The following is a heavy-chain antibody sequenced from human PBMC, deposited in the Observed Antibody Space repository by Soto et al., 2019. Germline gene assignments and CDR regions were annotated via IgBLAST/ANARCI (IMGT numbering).Heavy chain of an antibody. J-gene: IGHJ5*02. CDR3: ARGGYGIAARIDWFDP. D-gene: IGHD6-6*01. V-gene: IGHV4-34*01. CDR1: GGSFSGYY. Sequence: SETLSLTCAVYGGSFSGYYWSWIRQPPGKGLEWIGEINHSGSTNYNPSLKSRVTISVDTSKNQFSLKLSSVTAADTAVYYCARGGYGIAARIDWFDPWGQGTLVTVSS. CDR2: INHSGST.